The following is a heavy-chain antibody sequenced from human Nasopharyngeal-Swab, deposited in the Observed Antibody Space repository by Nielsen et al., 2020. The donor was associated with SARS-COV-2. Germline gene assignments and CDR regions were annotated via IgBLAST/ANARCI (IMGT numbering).Heavy chain of an antibody. J-gene: IGHJ3*02. CDR2: INHSGST. CDR1: GGSFSGYY. D-gene: IGHD3-22*01. V-gene: IGHV4-34*01. Sequence: ESLKISCAVYGGSFSGYYWSWIRQPPGKGLEWIGEINHSGSTNYNPSLKSRVTISVDTSKNQFSLKLSSVTAADTAVYYCARDSYYYDSSGMGPCAFDIWGQGTMVTVSS. CDR3: ARDSYYYDSSGMGPCAFDI.